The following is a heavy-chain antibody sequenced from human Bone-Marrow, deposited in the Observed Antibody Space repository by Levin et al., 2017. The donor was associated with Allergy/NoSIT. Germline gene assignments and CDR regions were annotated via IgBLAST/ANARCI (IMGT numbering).Heavy chain of an antibody. CDR1: GGSISSSSYY. CDR2: IYYSGST. CDR3: ARAGMAVAGTSSRYYFDY. D-gene: IGHD6-19*01. Sequence: SETLSLTCTVSGGSISSSSYYWGWIRQPPGKGLEWIGSIYYSGSTYYNPSLKSRVTISVDTSKNQFSLKLSSVTAADTAVYYCARAGMAVAGTSSRYYFDYWGQGTLVTVSS. V-gene: IGHV4-39*07. J-gene: IGHJ4*02.